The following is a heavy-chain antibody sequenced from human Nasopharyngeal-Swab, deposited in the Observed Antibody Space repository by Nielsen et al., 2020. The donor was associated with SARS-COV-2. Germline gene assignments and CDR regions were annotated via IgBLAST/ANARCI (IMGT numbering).Heavy chain of an antibody. Sequence: GGSLRLSCAASGFTFSSYGMHWVRQVPGKGLEWVAVISYDGSNKYYADSVKGRFTISRDNSKNTLYLQMNSLRAEDTAVYYCARSRDYYDSSGYYFEYFQHWGQGTLVTVSS. V-gene: IGHV3-30*19. CDR2: ISYDGSNK. D-gene: IGHD3-22*01. J-gene: IGHJ1*01. CDR1: GFTFSSYG. CDR3: ARSRDYYDSSGYYFEYFQH.